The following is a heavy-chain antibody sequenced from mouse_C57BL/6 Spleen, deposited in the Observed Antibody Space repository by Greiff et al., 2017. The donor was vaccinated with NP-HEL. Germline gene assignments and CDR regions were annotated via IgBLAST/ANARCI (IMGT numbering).Heavy chain of an antibody. J-gene: IGHJ2*01. CDR3: ARPLYYDYDEYYFDY. Sequence: EVMLVESGGGLVQPGGSLSLSCAASGFTFTDYYMSWVRQPPGKALEWLGFIRNKANGYTTEYSASVKGRFTISRDNSQSILYLQMNALRAEDSATYYCARPLYYDYDEYYFDYWGQGTTLTVSS. CDR1: GFTFTDYY. D-gene: IGHD2-4*01. V-gene: IGHV7-3*01. CDR2: IRNKANGYTT.